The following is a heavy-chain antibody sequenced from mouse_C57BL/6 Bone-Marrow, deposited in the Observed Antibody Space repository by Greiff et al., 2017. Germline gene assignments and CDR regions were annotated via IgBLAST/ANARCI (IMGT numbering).Heavy chain of an antibody. D-gene: IGHD1-1*01. V-gene: IGHV14-4*01. J-gene: IGHJ2*01. CDR1: GFNIKDDY. CDR3: TTLITVDY. Sequence: VQLQQSGAELVRPGASVKLSCTASGFNIKDDYMHWVKQRPEQGLEWIGWIDPENGDTEYASKFQGKATITADTSSNTAYLQRSSLTSEDTAVYYCTTLITVDYWGQGTTLTVSS. CDR2: IDPENGDT.